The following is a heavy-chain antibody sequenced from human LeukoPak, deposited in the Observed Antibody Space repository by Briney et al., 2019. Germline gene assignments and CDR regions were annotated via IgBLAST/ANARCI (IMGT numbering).Heavy chain of an antibody. CDR3: ARVVDTAMDTYNWFDP. CDR1: GGSISSYY. V-gene: IGHV4-38-2*02. J-gene: IGHJ5*02. CDR2: IYHSGST. D-gene: IGHD5-18*01. Sequence: SETLSLTCTVSGGSISSYYWGWIRQPPGKGLEWIGSIYHSGSTYYNPSLKSRVTISVDTSKNQFSLKLSSVTAADTAVYYCARVVDTAMDTYNWFDPWGQGTLVTVSS.